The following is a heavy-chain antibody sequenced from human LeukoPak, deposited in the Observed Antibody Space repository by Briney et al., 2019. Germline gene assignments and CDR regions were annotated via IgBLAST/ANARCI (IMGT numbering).Heavy chain of an antibody. CDR1: GGSISSYY. V-gene: IGHV4-4*07. CDR3: ARDVYHYDSSAIEDDAFDI. J-gene: IGHJ3*02. Sequence: PSETLSLTCTVSGGSISSYYWSWIRQPAGKGLEWIGRIYTSGSTNYNPSLKSRVTMSVDTSKNQFSLKLSSVTAADTAVYYCARDVYHYDSSAIEDDAFDIWGQGTMVTVSS. D-gene: IGHD3-22*01. CDR2: IYTSGST.